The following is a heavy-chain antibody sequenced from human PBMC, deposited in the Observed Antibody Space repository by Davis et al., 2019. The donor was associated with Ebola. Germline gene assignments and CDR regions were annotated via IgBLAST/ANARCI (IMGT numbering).Heavy chain of an antibody. D-gene: IGHD3-22*01. CDR2: INPSGGST. CDR1: GYTFTSYY. CDR3: ARGGISMMVVPRDYYYGMDV. J-gene: IGHJ6*02. V-gene: IGHV1-46*01. Sequence: AASVKVSCKASGYTFTSYYMHWVRQAPGQGLEWMGIINPSGGSTSYAQKFQGRVTMTRDTSTNTAYMELSRLRSDDTAVYYCARGGISMMVVPRDYYYGMDVWGQGTTVTVSS.